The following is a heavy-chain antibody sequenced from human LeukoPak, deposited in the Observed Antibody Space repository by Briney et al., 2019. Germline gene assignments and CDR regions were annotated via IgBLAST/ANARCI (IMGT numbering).Heavy chain of an antibody. D-gene: IGHD1-26*01. J-gene: IGHJ4*02. CDR2: IYPGDSGT. CDR3: ARHEATSGFVHFDY. Sequence: GESLKISCKASGYNFTIYWIGWVRQMPGKGLEWMGIIYPGDSGTRYSPSFQGHVTISADKSISTAYLQWSSLKASDTAMYYCARHEATSGFVHFDYWGQGTLVTVSS. CDR1: GYNFTIYW. V-gene: IGHV5-51*01.